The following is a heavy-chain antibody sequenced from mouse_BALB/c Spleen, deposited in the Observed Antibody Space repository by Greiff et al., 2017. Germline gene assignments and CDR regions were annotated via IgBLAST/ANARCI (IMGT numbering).Heavy chain of an antibody. V-gene: IGHV5-6*01. CDR3: ARDYGSSPMDY. D-gene: IGHD1-1*01. J-gene: IGHJ4*01. CDR1: GFTFSSYG. Sequence: EGMLVESGGDLVKPGGSLKLSCAASGFTFSSYGMSWVRQTPDKRLEWVATISSGGSYTYYPDSVKGRFTISRDNAKNTLYLQMSSLKSEDTAMYYCARDYGSSPMDYWGQGTSVTVSS. CDR2: ISSGGSYT.